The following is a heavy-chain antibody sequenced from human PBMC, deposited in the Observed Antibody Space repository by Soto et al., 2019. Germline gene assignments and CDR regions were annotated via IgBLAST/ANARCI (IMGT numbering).Heavy chain of an antibody. CDR2: MSGSGGST. CDR3: ARDRGAGAAPPAY. V-gene: IGHV3-23*01. J-gene: IGHJ4*02. D-gene: IGHD6-19*01. CDR1: GFTFSSYA. Sequence: EVQLLESGGGLIQPGGSLRLSCAASGFTFSSYAMSWVRQAPGKGLECVSAMSGSGGSTYYADSVKGRFTISRDNSKNTLYLQMNSLRAEDTAVYYCARDRGAGAAPPAYWGQGTLVTVSS.